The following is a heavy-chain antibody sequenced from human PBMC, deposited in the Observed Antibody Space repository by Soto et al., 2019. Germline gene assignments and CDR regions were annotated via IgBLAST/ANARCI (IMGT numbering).Heavy chain of an antibody. Sequence: GASVKVSWKASGDTFTGYYMHWVRQAPGQGLEWMGWINPNSGGTNYAQKFQGWVTMTRDTSISTAYTELSRLRSDDTAVYYCARGRLPKQSSTSRSYGMDVWGQGTTVTVSS. D-gene: IGHD2-2*01. J-gene: IGHJ6*02. CDR3: ARGRLPKQSSTSRSYGMDV. CDR1: GDTFTGYY. CDR2: INPNSGGT. V-gene: IGHV1-2*04.